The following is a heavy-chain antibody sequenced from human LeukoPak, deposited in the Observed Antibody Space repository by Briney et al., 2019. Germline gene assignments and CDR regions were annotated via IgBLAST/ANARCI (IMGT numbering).Heavy chain of an antibody. J-gene: IGHJ4*02. Sequence: PSETLSLTCTVSGGSISSYYWSWIRQPPGKGLEWIGYIYYSGSTNYNPSLKSRVTISVDTSKNQFSLKLSSVTAADTAVYYCVGSSAAAGNFDYWGQGTLVTVSS. CDR2: IYYSGST. CDR1: GGSISSYY. D-gene: IGHD6-13*01. V-gene: IGHV4-59*01. CDR3: VGSSAAAGNFDY.